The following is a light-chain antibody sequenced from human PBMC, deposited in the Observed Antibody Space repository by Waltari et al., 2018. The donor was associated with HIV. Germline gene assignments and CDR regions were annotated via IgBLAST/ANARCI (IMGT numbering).Light chain of an antibody. J-gene: IGLJ3*02. CDR1: SSHIGAGYD. V-gene: IGLV1-40*01. CDR2: GSE. CDR3: QSYDSSLSDWV. Sequence: QSVLTQPPSVSGAPGQRVTISCTGSSSHIGAGYDAHGYQQLPGAAPKLLIYGSEYRPSGVPDRFAGSRSGSAASLAITGLQAEDEADYYCQSYDSSLSDWVFGGGTKLTVL.